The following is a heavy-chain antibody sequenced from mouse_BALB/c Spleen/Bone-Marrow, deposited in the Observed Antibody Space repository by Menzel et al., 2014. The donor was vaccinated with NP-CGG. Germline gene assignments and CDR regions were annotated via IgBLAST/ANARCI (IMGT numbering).Heavy chain of an antibody. CDR1: GFNIKDTY. CDR3: NSYAMDY. V-gene: IGHV14-3*02. Sequence: VQLQQSGAELVKPGASVKLSCTASGFNIKDTYMHWVKQRPEQGLEWIGRIDPANGNTKYDPKFQGKATITADTSSNTTSLQLSDMTSEDSASYYGNSYAMDYWGQGTSVTVSS. J-gene: IGHJ4*01. CDR2: IDPANGNT.